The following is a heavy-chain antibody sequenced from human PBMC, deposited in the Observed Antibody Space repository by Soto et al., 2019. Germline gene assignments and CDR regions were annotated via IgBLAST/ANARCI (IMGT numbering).Heavy chain of an antibody. CDR3: ARDRAKAGVFDY. D-gene: IGHD5-12*01. CDR2: IYYSGST. V-gene: IGHV4-30-4*01. CDR1: GGSISSGDYY. Sequence: TLSLTCTVSGGSISSGDYYWSWIRQPPGKGLEWIGYIYYSGSTYYNPSLKSRVTISVDTSKNQFSLKLSSVTAADTAVYYCARDRAKAGVFDYWGQGTLVTVSS. J-gene: IGHJ4*02.